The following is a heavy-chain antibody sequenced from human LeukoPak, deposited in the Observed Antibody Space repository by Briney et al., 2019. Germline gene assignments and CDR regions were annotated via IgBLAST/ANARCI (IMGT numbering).Heavy chain of an antibody. CDR1: GFTFSSHA. V-gene: IGHV3-23*01. D-gene: IGHD3-3*01. CDR2: ITGSGAST. Sequence: GGSLRLSCAASGFTFSSHAMGWVRQAPGKGLEWVSSITGSGASTYYGDSVKGRFTISRDDSKNTLYLQMNRLRAEDTAVYYCAKDGGGSLEWLPPMDVWGQGTMVTVSS. CDR3: AKDGGGSLEWLPPMDV. J-gene: IGHJ6*02.